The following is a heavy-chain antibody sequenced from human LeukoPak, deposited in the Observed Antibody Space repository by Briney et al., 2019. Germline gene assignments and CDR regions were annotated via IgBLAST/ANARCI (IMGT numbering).Heavy chain of an antibody. CDR1: GHTFTSYY. J-gene: IGHJ4*02. CDR3: ARARDYYDSSGYYYFDY. V-gene: IGHV1-46*01. CDR2: INPSGGST. Sequence: GASVKVSCKASGHTFTSYYMHWVRQAPGQGLEWMGIINPSGGSTSYAQKFQGRVTMTRDTSTSTVYMELSSLRSEDTAVYYCARARDYYDSSGYYYFDYWGQGTLVTVSS. D-gene: IGHD3-22*01.